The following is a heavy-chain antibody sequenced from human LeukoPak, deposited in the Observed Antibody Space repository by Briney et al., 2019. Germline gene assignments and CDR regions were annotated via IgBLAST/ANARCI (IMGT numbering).Heavy chain of an antibody. CDR1: GFTFSSYE. CDR2: ISSSGSTT. D-gene: IGHD2-15*01. J-gene: IGHJ4*02. Sequence: GGSLRLSCAASGFTFSSYEMNWVRQAPGKGLEWVSYISSSGSTTYYADSVKGRFTISRDNAKNSLYLQMNSLRAEDTAVYYCAREGYCSGGSCYGDLDYWGQGTLVTVSS. V-gene: IGHV3-48*03. CDR3: AREGYCSGGSCYGDLDY.